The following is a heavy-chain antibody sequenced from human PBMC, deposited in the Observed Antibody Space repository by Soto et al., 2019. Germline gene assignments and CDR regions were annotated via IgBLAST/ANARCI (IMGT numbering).Heavy chain of an antibody. Sequence: PGGSLRLSCTASGFTVSSTYMSWVRQAPGKGLEWVSVIYDGGSTYYADSVKGRFTISRDNSKNTLYLQMNSLRAEDTAVYYCARGDRHDYGGNTVDHWGQGTLVTVSS. D-gene: IGHD4-17*01. CDR1: GFTVSSTY. CDR2: IYDGGST. J-gene: IGHJ5*02. CDR3: ARGDRHDYGGNTVDH. V-gene: IGHV3-66*01.